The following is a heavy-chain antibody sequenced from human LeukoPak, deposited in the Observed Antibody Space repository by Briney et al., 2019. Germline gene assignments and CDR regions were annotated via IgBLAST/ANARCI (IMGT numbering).Heavy chain of an antibody. V-gene: IGHV5-51*01. D-gene: IGHD3-22*01. J-gene: IGHJ4*02. CDR2: IYPGGSDT. Sequence: GESLKISCKGSGYSFTSYWIGWVRQMPGKGLEWMGIIYPGGSDTRYSPSFQGQVTISADKSISTAYLQWSSLKASDTAMYYCARRLKALITNFDYWGQGTLVTVSS. CDR3: ARRLKALITNFDY. CDR1: GYSFTSYW.